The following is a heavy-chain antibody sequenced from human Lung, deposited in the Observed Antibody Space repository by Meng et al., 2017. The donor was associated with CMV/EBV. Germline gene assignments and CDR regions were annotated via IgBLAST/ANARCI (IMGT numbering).Heavy chain of an antibody. Sequence: SXXVSCKASGGTSNTYTFNWVRQAPGRGLEWMGGIIPYLDESNYAQTFQGRLTITSDRSTAAFMELTSLRSEDTAVYFCAGRGPYGRVLNVWGQGTLVTVS. CDR3: AGRGPYGRVLNV. D-gene: IGHD3-10*01. CDR2: IIPYLDES. J-gene: IGHJ3*01. CDR1: GGTSNTYT. V-gene: IGHV1-69*10.